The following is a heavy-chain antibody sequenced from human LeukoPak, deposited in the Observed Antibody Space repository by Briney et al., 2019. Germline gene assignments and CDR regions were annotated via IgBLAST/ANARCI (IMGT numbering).Heavy chain of an antibody. Sequence: SETLSLTCSVYGGSFSYYYLSWLRQPPGKGLEWIGEINHSGNTNYNPSLKSRVTISVDTSKNQFSLKLSSVTAADTAVYYCARDPYGSGSYSPTWFDPWGQGTLVTVSS. V-gene: IGHV4-34*01. D-gene: IGHD3-10*01. CDR2: INHSGNT. CDR1: GGSFSYYY. CDR3: ARDPYGSGSYSPTWFDP. J-gene: IGHJ5*02.